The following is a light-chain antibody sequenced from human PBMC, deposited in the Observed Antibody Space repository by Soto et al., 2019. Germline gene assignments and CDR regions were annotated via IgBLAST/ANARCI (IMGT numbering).Light chain of an antibody. CDR2: GAS. CDR3: QQYNNLPPIT. CDR1: QSVSSN. V-gene: IGKV3-15*01. Sequence: EIVMTQSPATLSVSPGERATLSCRASQSVSSNLAWYQQKPGQAPRLLIYGASTRATGIPARFSGSGSGTEFTLTISSLQSEDFAVYYCQQYNNLPPITFGQGKRLEI. J-gene: IGKJ5*01.